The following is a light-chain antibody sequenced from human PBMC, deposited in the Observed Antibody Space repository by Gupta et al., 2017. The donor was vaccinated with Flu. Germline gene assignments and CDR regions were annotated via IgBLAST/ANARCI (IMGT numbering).Light chain of an antibody. V-gene: IGLV3-10*01. J-gene: IGLJ2*01. CDR2: EDS. Sequence: YELTQPPSMSVSPGQTARITCSGDALPKKYTFWYQQKSGQAPVLVIFEDSKRPSGIPERFSGSSSGTMATLTISGADVEDEADYFCYSTDSSGNHGVFGGGTKLAVL. CDR3: YSTDSSGNHGV. CDR1: ALPKKY.